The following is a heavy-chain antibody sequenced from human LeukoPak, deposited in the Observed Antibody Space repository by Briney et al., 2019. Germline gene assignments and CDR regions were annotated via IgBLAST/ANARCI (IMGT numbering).Heavy chain of an antibody. CDR3: ARDKDYAFDF. CDR1: GFSFSSYG. Sequence: PGGSLRLSCVASGFSFSSYGMNWVRQAPGKGLEWVSCISTSGSTIYYAGSVKGRFTISRDNAKNSLYLQMNSLRDEDTAVYYCARDKDYAFDFWGQGTMVTVSS. CDR2: ISTSGSTI. D-gene: IGHD4-11*01. J-gene: IGHJ3*01. V-gene: IGHV3-48*02.